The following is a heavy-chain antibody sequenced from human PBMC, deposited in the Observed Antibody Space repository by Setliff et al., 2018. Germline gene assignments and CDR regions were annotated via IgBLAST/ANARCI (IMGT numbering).Heavy chain of an antibody. CDR2: IYPGDSDT. J-gene: IGHJ6*02. D-gene: IGHD3-3*01. CDR1: GYSFTNYW. Sequence: GESLKISCKVSGYSFTNYWIVWVRQMPGKGLEWMGIIYPGDSDTRYSPSFQGQVTISADKSISTAYLQWSSLKASDTAMYYCARSQYRAIFGVYYYYYGMDVWGQGTTVTVSS. CDR3: ARSQYRAIFGVYYYYYGMDV. V-gene: IGHV5-51*01.